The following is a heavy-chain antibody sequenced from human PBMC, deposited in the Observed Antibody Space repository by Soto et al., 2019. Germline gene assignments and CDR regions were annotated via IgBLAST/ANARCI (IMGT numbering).Heavy chain of an antibody. Sequence: GGSLRLSCAASGFTFRTFPLIWVRQAPGKGLEWVSSIIIVDEQTYYADSVKGRFSISRDNSKGTLLLQMNSLRAEDTAIYHCAKVVIDRGASAWGQGTVVTVSS. V-gene: IGHV3-23*01. J-gene: IGHJ5*02. CDR1: GFTFRTFP. D-gene: IGHD1-26*01. CDR3: AKVVIDRGASA. CDR2: IIIVDEQT.